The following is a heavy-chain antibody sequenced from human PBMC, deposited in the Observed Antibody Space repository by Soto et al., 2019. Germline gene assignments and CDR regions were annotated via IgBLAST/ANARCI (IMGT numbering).Heavy chain of an antibody. J-gene: IGHJ2*01. D-gene: IGHD3-9*01. CDR1: GGSFSGHY. Sequence: QVQLQQWGAGPLRPLETLSLTCGVSGGSFSGHYWAWIRQSPGKGLEWIGEINDRGSINYKPSLKRRVSISVYTSKNHYSLNLRSVTAADTAVYYCARESHDILTGPPWVWYFDLWGRGTLVTVSS. CDR3: ARESHDILTGPPWVWYFDL. CDR2: INDRGSI. V-gene: IGHV4-34*01.